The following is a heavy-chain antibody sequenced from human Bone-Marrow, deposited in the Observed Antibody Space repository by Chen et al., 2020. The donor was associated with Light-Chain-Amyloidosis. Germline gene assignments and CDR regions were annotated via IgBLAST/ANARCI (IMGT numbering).Heavy chain of an antibody. CDR3: ARAGDGSYYYMDV. Sequence: QLQLQESGPGLVKPSETLSLTCTVSGGSISSSSYYWGWIRQPPGKGLGWIGSIYYSGSTYYNPSLKSRVTISVDTSKSQFSLKLSSVTAADTAVYYCARAGDGSYYYMDVWGKGTTVTVSS. V-gene: IGHV4-39*01. J-gene: IGHJ6*03. CDR1: GGSISSSSYY. CDR2: IYYSGST. D-gene: IGHD7-27*01.